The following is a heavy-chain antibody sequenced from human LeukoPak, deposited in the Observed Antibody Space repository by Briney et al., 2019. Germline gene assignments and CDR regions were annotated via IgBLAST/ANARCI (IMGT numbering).Heavy chain of an antibody. Sequence: SETLSLACTVSGGSITDHFWGWIRHTPGMGLEWIGRIYGSPTYNPSLKSRVTISDDTSENQIFLQMTSVTAADTAIYYCARRFRTSASGILHHDAYDIWGPGTEVIVSS. D-gene: IGHD3-10*01. CDR1: GGSITDHF. CDR2: IYGSP. CDR3: ARRFRTSASGILHHDAYDI. V-gene: IGHV4-4*09. J-gene: IGHJ3*02.